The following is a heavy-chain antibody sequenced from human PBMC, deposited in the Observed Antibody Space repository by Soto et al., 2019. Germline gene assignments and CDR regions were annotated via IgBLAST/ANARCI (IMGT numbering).Heavy chain of an antibody. Sequence: EVQLVESGGGLLQPGGSLRLSCAASGFTVISNYMSWVRQAPGKGLEWVSFIYSNGSTYYADSVKGRFSISRDNSNNMVYLQMDSLRAEDTVVYYCARGGQVRGGLDVWGQGTTVTVSS. J-gene: IGHJ6*02. V-gene: IGHV3-53*01. CDR1: GFTVISNY. CDR2: IYSNGST. D-gene: IGHD2-15*01. CDR3: ARGGQVRGGLDV.